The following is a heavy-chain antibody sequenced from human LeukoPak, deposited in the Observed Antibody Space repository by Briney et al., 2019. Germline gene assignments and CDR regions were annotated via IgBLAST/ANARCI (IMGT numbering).Heavy chain of an antibody. CDR2: INPNSGGT. D-gene: IGHD2-8*01. CDR3: ARATNEGPYYYYGMDV. CDR1: GYTFTGYY. J-gene: IGHJ6*02. Sequence: GASVKVSCKASGYTFTGYYMHWVRQAPGQGLEWMGWINPNSGGTNYAQKFQGWVTMTRDTSISTAYMELSRLRSDDTAVYYCARATNEGPYYYYGMDVWGQGTTVTVSS. V-gene: IGHV1-2*04.